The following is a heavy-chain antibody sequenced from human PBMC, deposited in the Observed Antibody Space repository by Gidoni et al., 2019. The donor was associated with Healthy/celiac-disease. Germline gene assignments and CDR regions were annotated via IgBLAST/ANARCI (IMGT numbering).Heavy chain of an antibody. CDR1: GFTFNNAW. V-gene: IGHV3-15*01. CDR3: TTMRSGIQLWLEVPVPDY. CDR2: IKSKTDGGTT. J-gene: IGHJ4*02. Sequence: EVQLVESGGGLVKPGGSLRLSCAASGFTFNNAWMSWVRQAPGKGLEWVGRIKSKTDGGTTDYAAPVKGRFTISRDDSKNTLFLQMNSLKTEDTAVYYCTTMRSGIQLWLEVPVPDYWGQGTLVTVSS. D-gene: IGHD5-18*01.